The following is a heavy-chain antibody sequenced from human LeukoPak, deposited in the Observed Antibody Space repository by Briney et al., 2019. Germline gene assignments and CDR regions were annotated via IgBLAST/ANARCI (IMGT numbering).Heavy chain of an antibody. Sequence: GGSLRLSCAASGFTFSSYAMHWVRQAPGKGLEWVAVISYDGSNKYYADSVKGRFTISRDNSKNTLYLQMNSLRAEGTAVYYCARESYDSSGQDYWGQGTLVTVSS. D-gene: IGHD3-22*01. CDR3: ARESYDSSGQDY. V-gene: IGHV3-30-3*01. J-gene: IGHJ4*02. CDR1: GFTFSSYA. CDR2: ISYDGSNK.